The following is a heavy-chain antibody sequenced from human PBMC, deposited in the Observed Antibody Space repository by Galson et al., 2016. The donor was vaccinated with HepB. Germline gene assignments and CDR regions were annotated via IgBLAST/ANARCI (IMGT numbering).Heavy chain of an antibody. D-gene: IGHD3-22*01. CDR3: ARQLNGYFFDF. V-gene: IGHV5-51*01. J-gene: IGHJ4*02. CDR2: IFPGDSDS. CDR1: GYSFSSYW. Sequence: QSGAEVKEPGESLKISCKGSGYSFSSYWIGWVRQRPGKGLEWMGVIFPGDSDSRYNPSFEGQVTFSVDKSISTAYLQWSSLEASDTAVYFCARQLNGYFFDFWGQGTRITVSS.